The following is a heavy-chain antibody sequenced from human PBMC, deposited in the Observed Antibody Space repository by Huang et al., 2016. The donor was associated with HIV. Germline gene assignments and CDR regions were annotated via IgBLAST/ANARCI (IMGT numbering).Heavy chain of an antibody. J-gene: IGHJ4*02. CDR2: TSYSGST. D-gene: IGHD3-10*01. Sequence: QVQLQESGPGLVKPSETLSLTCTVSGGSIRSNYWSWIRQPPGKGLEWIGSTSYSGSTNYDPSLKRRVTIFVDTSQNQLSLKVNSVTAADTAVYYCARECSTLTGARAADYWGQGALVTVSS. V-gene: IGHV4-59*01. CDR3: ARECSTLTGARAADY. CDR1: GGSIRSNY.